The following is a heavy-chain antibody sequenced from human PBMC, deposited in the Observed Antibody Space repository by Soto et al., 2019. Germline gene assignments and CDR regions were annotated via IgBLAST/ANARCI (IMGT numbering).Heavy chain of an antibody. V-gene: IGHV4-39*01. D-gene: IGHD6-13*01. Sequence: PSETLSLTYTVPGGSLGSSSYSWGWILQSPGKGLEWIGNIYYSGNTFYNPSLKSRVTISVDTSKNQFYLHPSSVTAADTAIFYCASIAAPGTTHFDFWGQGTLVTVSS. J-gene: IGHJ4*02. CDR3: ASIAAPGTTHFDF. CDR2: IYYSGNT. CDR1: GGSLGSSSYS.